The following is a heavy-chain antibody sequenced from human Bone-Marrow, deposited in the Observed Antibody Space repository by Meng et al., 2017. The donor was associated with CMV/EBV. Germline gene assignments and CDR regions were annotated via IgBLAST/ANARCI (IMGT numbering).Heavy chain of an antibody. CDR3: ALRKWLPRRKYNWFDP. CDR1: GGSFSGYY. J-gene: IGHJ5*02. D-gene: IGHD3-22*01. CDR2: INHSGST. Sequence: SETLSLTCAVYGGSFSGYYWSWFRQPPGKGLEWIGEINHSGSTNYNPSLKSRVTISVDTSKNQFSLKLSSVTAADTAVYYCALRKWLPRRKYNWFDPWGQGTLVTVSS. V-gene: IGHV4-34*01.